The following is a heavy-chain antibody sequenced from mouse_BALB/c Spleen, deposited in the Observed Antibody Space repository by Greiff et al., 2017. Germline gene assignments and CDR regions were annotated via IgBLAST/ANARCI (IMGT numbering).Heavy chain of an antibody. CDR2: IYPSDSYT. V-gene: IGHV1-69*02. Sequence: QVQLQQPGAELVRPGASVKLSCKASGYTFTSYWINWVKQRPGQGLEWIGNIYPSDSYTNYNQKFKAKATLTVDKSSSTAYMQLSSPTSEDSAVYYCTRRDGYYYFDYWGQGTTLTVSS. J-gene: IGHJ2*01. D-gene: IGHD2-3*01. CDR3: TRRDGYYYFDY. CDR1: GYTFTSYW.